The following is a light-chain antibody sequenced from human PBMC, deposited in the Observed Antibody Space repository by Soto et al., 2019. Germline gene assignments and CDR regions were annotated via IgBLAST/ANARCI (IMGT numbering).Light chain of an antibody. V-gene: IGLV2-8*01. Sequence: QSVLTQPPSASGSPGQSVAISCTGTISDVGGYNYVSWYQQHPGKAPKLMIYEVNKRPSGVPDRFSGSKSGNTASLTVSGLQAEDEADYYCSSYAGSSNVFGTGTNVTV. CDR2: EVN. CDR3: SSYAGSSNV. J-gene: IGLJ1*01. CDR1: ISDVGGYNY.